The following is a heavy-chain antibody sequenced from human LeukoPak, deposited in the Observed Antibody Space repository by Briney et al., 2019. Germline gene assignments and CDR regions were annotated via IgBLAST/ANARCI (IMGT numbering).Heavy chain of an antibody. CDR2: IYYSGST. J-gene: IGHJ4*02. Sequence: PSETLSLTCTVSGGSISSSSYYWGWIRQPPGKGLEWIGSIYYSGSTYYNPSLKSRVTISVDTSKNQFSLKLSSVTAADTAVYYCARGRYSYGWYYYDSSGCQLFDYWGQGTLVTVSS. V-gene: IGHV4-39*01. D-gene: IGHD3-22*01. CDR1: GGSISSSSYY. CDR3: ARGRYSYGWYYYDSSGCQLFDY.